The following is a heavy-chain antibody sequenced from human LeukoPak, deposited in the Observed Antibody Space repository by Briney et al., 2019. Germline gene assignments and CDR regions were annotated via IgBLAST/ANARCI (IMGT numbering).Heavy chain of an antibody. J-gene: IGHJ4*02. D-gene: IGHD1-26*01. V-gene: IGHV4-34*01. CDR1: GGSFSGYY. CDR3: ARVAIVGATRFDY. CDR2: INHSGST. Sequence: PSETLSLTCAVYGGSFSGYYWCWVRQPPGKGLEWIGEINHSGSTNYNPSLKSRVTISVDTSKNQFSLKLSSVTAADTTVYYCARVAIVGATRFDYWGQGTLVTVSS.